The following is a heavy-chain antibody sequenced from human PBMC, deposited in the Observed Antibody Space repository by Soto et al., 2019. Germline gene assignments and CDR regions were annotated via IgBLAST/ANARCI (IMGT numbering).Heavy chain of an antibody. V-gene: IGHV3-11*01. CDR3: ARIRQAERCTGANCHTNWYFDS. D-gene: IGHD2-8*02. Sequence: QVQLVESGGGLVKPGGSLRLSCAASGFTFSDYYMSWIRQAPGKGLEWVAYINGGSTSIYYADSVKGRFTISRDTAMNPLHLGMNTLRAEDTDGYYCARIRQAERCTGANCHTNWYFDSWCRGTLVTVSS. CDR2: INGGSTSI. CDR1: GFTFSDYY. J-gene: IGHJ2*01.